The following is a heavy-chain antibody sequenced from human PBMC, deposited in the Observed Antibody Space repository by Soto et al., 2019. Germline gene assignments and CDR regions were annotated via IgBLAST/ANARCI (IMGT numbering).Heavy chain of an antibody. J-gene: IGHJ4*02. D-gene: IGHD5-18*01. CDR1: GFTLSNHG. Sequence: QVQLVESGGGVVQPGRSLRLSCEASGFTLSNHGMQWVRQAPGKGLEWVAVTSHDGSVQYYADSVKGRFTISRDNSKNTLYLQMSSLRTGDTAIYFCAEETGQRGSSYGAYFDYLGQGTLVTVSS. CDR3: AEETGQRGSSYGAYFDY. CDR2: TSHDGSVQ. V-gene: IGHV3-30*18.